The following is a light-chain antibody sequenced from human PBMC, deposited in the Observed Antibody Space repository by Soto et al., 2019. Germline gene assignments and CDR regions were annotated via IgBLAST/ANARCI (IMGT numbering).Light chain of an antibody. CDR3: QQYGSSPQT. J-gene: IGKJ1*01. CDR2: DAS. Sequence: EIVLTQSPGTLSLSPGERATLSCRASQSVSSSYLAWYQQKPGQAPRLLIYDASSRATGIPDRFSGGGSGTDFTLTISRLESEDFAVYYCQQYGSSPQTFGQGTKVDIK. CDR1: QSVSSSY. V-gene: IGKV3-20*01.